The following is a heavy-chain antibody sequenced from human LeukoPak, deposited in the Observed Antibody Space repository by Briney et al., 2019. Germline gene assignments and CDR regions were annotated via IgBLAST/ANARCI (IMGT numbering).Heavy chain of an antibody. D-gene: IGHD3-10*01. CDR3: ARHYGSGSYSDY. Sequence: SETLSLTCTVSGGSISGYYWSWLRQPPGKGLEWIGYIYYSGSTNYNPSLKSRVTISLDTSKNQFSLKLSSVTAADTAVYYCARHYGSGSYSDYWGQGTLVTVSS. CDR1: GGSISGYY. V-gene: IGHV4-59*01. J-gene: IGHJ4*02. CDR2: IYYSGST.